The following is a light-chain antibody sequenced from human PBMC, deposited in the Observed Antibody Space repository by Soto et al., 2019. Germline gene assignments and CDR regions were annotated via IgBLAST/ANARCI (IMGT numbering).Light chain of an antibody. CDR1: QSVSSSY. J-gene: IGKJ1*01. CDR3: QQYGSSPT. CDR2: GAT. Sequence: EIVLTQSPGTLSLSPGERATLSCRASQSVSSSYLAWYQQKPGQAPRLLIYGATIRATGIPDRVSGSGSGTDFTLTISRLEPEEFAVYYCQQYGSSPTFGQGTKVEIK. V-gene: IGKV3-20*01.